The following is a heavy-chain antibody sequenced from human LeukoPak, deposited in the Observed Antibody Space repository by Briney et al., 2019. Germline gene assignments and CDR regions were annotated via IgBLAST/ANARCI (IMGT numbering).Heavy chain of an antibody. V-gene: IGHV1-24*01. CDR2: FDPEDGET. CDR1: GYTLTELS. CDR3: ATDHYGSGSYYYYYGMDV. Sequence: ASVTVSCKGSGYTLTELSMHWVRQAPGKGLEWMGVFDPEDGETIYAQKFQGRVTMTEDTSTDTAYMELSSLRSEDTAVYYCATDHYGSGSYYYYYGMDVWGQGTTVTVSS. D-gene: IGHD3-10*01. J-gene: IGHJ6*02.